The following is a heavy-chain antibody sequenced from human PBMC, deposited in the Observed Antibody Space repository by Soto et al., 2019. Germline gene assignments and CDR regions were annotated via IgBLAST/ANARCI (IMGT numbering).Heavy chain of an antibody. Sequence: SETLSLTCAVYGGSFSGYYWSWIRQPPGKGLEWIGEINHSGSTNYNPSLKSRVTISVDTSKNQFSLKLSSVTAADTAVYYCARGDIVVVVAATGNWFDPWGQGTLVTVSS. J-gene: IGHJ5*02. V-gene: IGHV4-34*01. CDR3: ARGDIVVVVAATGNWFDP. D-gene: IGHD2-15*01. CDR2: INHSGST. CDR1: GGSFSGYY.